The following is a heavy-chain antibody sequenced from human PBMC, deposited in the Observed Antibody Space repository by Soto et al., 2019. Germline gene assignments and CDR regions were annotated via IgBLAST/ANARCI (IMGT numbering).Heavy chain of an antibody. CDR3: GSRYYCDSSGYYYQYYY. Sequence: GGSLRLSCAASGFTFSNYAMSWVRQAPGKGLEWVSSISSSSSTIYYADSVKGRFTISRDNAKNSLYLQMNSLRDEDTAVYYCGSRYYCDSSGYYYQYYYWGQGTLVTVSS. V-gene: IGHV3-48*02. CDR2: ISSSSSTI. J-gene: IGHJ4*02. CDR1: GFTFSNYA. D-gene: IGHD3-22*01.